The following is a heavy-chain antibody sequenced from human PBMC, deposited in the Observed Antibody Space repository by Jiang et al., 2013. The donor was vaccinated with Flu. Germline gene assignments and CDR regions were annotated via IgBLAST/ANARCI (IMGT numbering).Heavy chain of an antibody. J-gene: IGHJ6*02. CDR1: GFTFSSYA. V-gene: IGHV3-30*09. Sequence: LSCAASGFTFSSYAMHWVRQAPGKGLEWVAVISYDGSNKYYADSVKGRFAISRDNSKNTLYLQMNSLRAEDTAVYYCARSVYGSGSYYGYYYYYGMDVWGQGTTVTVSS. CDR3: ARSVYGSGSYYGYYYYYGMDV. D-gene: IGHD3-10*01. CDR2: ISYDGSNK.